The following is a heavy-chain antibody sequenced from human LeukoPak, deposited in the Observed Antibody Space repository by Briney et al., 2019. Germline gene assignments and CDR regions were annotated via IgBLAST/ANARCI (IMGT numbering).Heavy chain of an antibody. J-gene: IGHJ5*02. CDR1: GFTFSNYA. D-gene: IGHD6-19*01. V-gene: IGHV3-23*01. CDR3: ANGKGVAVAVGT. CDR2: ISGSGGST. Sequence: QSGRSLRLSCAASGFTFSNYAMSWVRQAPGKGLEWVSVISGSGGSTYYADSVKGRFTISRDNSKNTLYLQMNSLRAEDTAVYYCANGKGVAVAVGTWGQGTLVTVSS.